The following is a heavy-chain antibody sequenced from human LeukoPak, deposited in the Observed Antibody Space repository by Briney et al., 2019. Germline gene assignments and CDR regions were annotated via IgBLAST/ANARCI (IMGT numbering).Heavy chain of an antibody. CDR1: GFTFSSYA. J-gene: IGHJ4*02. CDR3: ARDRGPRTGFMVREAYDY. CDR2: INTDGSIT. V-gene: IGHV3-74*01. Sequence: GGSLRLSCAASGFTFSSYAMHWVRQAPGKGLVWVSRINTDGSITNYADSVKGRFSISRDNAKNTLYLQMSSLRAEDTAVYYCARDRGPRTGFMVREAYDYWGQGTLVTVSS. D-gene: IGHD3-10*01.